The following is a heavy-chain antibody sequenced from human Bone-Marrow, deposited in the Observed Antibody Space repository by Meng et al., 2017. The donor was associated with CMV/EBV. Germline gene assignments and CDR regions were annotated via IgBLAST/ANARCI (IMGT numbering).Heavy chain of an antibody. Sequence: GESLKISCAASGFRFSAYGMHWVRQAPGRGLEWVAFIRYDGSEKYYGDSVKGRFTISRDNSKNTLFLQMNSLRTEDTAVYYCAKDLRTERELPEYYYYYVMDVWGQGTTVTVSS. J-gene: IGHJ6*02. CDR3: AKDLRTERELPEYYYYYVMDV. V-gene: IGHV3-30*02. CDR2: IRYDGSEK. D-gene: IGHD1-26*01. CDR1: GFRFSAYG.